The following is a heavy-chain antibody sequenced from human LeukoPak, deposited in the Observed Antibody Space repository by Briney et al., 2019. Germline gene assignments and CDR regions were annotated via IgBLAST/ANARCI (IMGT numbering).Heavy chain of an antibody. CDR3: ARPMVPGVLEYFGLDV. CDR1: GFKFSDYY. V-gene: IGHV3-11*03. Sequence: GGSLILSCTTSGFKFSDYYMTWLRQAPGKGLEWISHINNVASYTNYAASVKGRFTISRDNAKNSVHLEMINLRSEDTAVYYCARPMVPGVLEYFGLDVWGRGTTVIVSS. J-gene: IGHJ6*02. CDR2: INNVASYT. D-gene: IGHD3-10*01.